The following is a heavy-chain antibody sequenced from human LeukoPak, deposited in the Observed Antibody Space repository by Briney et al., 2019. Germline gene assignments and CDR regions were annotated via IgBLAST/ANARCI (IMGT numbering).Heavy chain of an antibody. Sequence: GGSPRLSSAASGFTATSNYMCRVRETPGGRLEWGSVIYSGGTTYYADSVKGRFTISRDNSKNTLYLQMNSLGAEDTAVYYCARERGYSYGYYFDYWGQGTLVTVSS. CDR3: ARERGYSYGYYFDY. CDR1: GFTATSNY. J-gene: IGHJ4*02. CDR2: IYSGGTT. D-gene: IGHD5-18*01. V-gene: IGHV3-66*01.